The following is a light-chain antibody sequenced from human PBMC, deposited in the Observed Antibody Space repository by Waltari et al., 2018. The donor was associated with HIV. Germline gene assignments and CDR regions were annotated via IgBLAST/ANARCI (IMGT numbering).Light chain of an antibody. V-gene: IGKV3D-15*01. CDR1: ESVNSN. CDR2: GAS. J-gene: IGKJ5*01. Sequence: EIVMIQSPGTLSVSPVERATLSCRASESVNSNLAWYQQKPGQAPRLLIFGASTRATGIAARFSGSASGTEFTLTISRLQSEDFAVYYCQQYYKWPLTFGQGTRLEIK. CDR3: QQYYKWPLT.